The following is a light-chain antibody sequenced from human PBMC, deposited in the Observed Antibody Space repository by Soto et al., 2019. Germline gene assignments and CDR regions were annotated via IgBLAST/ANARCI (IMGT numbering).Light chain of an antibody. CDR3: GTWDSSLSAVV. V-gene: IGLV1-51*01. Sequence: QSVLTQPPSVSAAPGQTVTISCSGSSSNIGNNYVSWYQQLPETAPKLLIYDNNKRPSGIPDRFSGSKSGTSATLGITRLQTGDEADYYCGTWDSSLSAVVFGGGTKVTVL. CDR1: SSNIGNNY. J-gene: IGLJ2*01. CDR2: DNN.